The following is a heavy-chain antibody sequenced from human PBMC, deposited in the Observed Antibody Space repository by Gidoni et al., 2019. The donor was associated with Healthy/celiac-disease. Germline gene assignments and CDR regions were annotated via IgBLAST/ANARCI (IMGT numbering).Heavy chain of an antibody. Sequence: QVQLQESGPGLVKPSQTLSLTCTVSGVSISSGSYYWSWIRQPAGKGLEWIGRIYTSGSTNYNPSLKSRVTISVDTSKNQFSLKLSSVTAADTAVYYCARTITVYWYFDLWGRGTLVTVSS. CDR2: IYTSGST. CDR1: GVSISSGSYY. V-gene: IGHV4-61*02. J-gene: IGHJ2*01. CDR3: ARTITVYWYFDL.